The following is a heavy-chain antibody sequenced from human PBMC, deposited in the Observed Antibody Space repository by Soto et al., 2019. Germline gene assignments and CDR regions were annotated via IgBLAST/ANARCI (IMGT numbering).Heavy chain of an antibody. Sequence: QVQVVESGGGVVQPGRSLRLSCAASGFTLSTYAMHWVRQAPGKGLERLAVISYDGSRTHYAGSMEGRFTISRDTSKNTLYLQMTSQRPEDTTVYFCGREQNSGYYRTADYWGQGTLVTVSS. CDR3: GREQNSGYYRTADY. D-gene: IGHD3-22*01. V-gene: IGHV3-30-3*01. CDR2: ISYDGSRT. CDR1: GFTLSTYA. J-gene: IGHJ4*02.